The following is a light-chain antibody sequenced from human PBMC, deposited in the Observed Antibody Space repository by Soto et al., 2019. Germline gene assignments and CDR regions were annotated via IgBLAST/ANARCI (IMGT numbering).Light chain of an antibody. CDR3: CSYAGSYIVV. CDR2: DVT. Sequence: QSVLTQPRSVSGSPGQSVAISCTGTSSDVGGYNYVSWYRQHPGRAPKLLLYDVTKRPSGVPDRFSGSKSGNTASLTISGLQADHEADYYSCSYAGSYIVVIGGGTKLTVL. CDR1: SSDVGGYNY. J-gene: IGLJ2*01. V-gene: IGLV2-11*01.